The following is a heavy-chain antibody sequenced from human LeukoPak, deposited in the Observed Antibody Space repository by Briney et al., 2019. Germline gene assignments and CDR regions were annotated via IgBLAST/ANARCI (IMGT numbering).Heavy chain of an antibody. CDR3: ARDTRSRGVEVPALDY. CDR1: GFTFSSYN. J-gene: IGHJ4*02. Sequence: GGSLRLSCAASGFTFSSYNMNWVRQAPGKGLEWVSYISSSSSTIYYADSVKGRFTISRDNAKNSLYLQMNSLRAEDTAVYYCARDTRSRGVEVPALDYWGQGTLVTVSS. D-gene: IGHD2-2*01. CDR2: ISSSSSTI. V-gene: IGHV3-48*01.